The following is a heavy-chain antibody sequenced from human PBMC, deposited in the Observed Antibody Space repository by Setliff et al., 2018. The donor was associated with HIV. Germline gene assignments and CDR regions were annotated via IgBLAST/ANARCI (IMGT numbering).Heavy chain of an antibody. D-gene: IGHD3-22*01. CDR3: AREGDDNSGQSPFGY. V-gene: IGHV4-39*07. Sequence: PSETLSLTCTVSGDSISSSAYYWGWIRQPPGKGLEWIGRIFSSGSTNYNPSLKSRVTISVDTSKNQFSLQLSSVTPEDTAMYYCAREGDDNSGQSPFGYWGQGTQVTVSS. CDR2: IFSSGST. J-gene: IGHJ4*02. CDR1: GDSISSSAYY.